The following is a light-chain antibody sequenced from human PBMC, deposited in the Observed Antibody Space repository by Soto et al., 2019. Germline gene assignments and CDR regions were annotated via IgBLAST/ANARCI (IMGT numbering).Light chain of an antibody. CDR3: QESSSTPYI. CDR2: GAS. CDR1: RTINNF. V-gene: IGKV1-39*01. J-gene: IGKJ2*01. Sequence: DIQMTQSPSSLSASVGDRVTITCRASRTINNFLSWYQQKPGKPPKLLIYGASRLQSGVPSRFSGSGSGTDFILTISDLQTEDVAFYFCQESSSTPYIFGQETKLEVK.